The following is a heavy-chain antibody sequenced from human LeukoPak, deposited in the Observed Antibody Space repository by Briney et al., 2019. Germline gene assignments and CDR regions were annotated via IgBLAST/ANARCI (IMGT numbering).Heavy chain of an antibody. CDR3: ARGGTAMDIDY. CDR1: GFTFSSYS. V-gene: IGHV3-48*04. D-gene: IGHD5-18*01. J-gene: IGHJ4*02. Sequence: PGGSLRLSCAASGFTFSSYSMNWVRQAPGKGLEWVSYISSSSSTIYYADSVKGRFTISRDNAKNSLYLQMNSLRAEDTAVYYCARGGTAMDIDYWGQGTLVTVSS. CDR2: ISSSSSTI.